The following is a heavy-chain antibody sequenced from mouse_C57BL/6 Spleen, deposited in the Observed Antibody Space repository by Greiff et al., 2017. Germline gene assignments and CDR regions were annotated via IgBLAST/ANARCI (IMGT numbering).Heavy chain of an antibody. D-gene: IGHD2-5*01. CDR3: TRDGDYSNWFAY. CDR1: GFTFSSYA. Sequence: EVKLVESGEGLVKPGGSLKLSCAASGFTFSSYAMSWVRQTPEKRLEWVAYISRGGDYIYYADPVKGRFPISRDSAMNTLYLQMSSLESEDTAMYYCTRDGDYSNWFAYWGQGTLVTVSA. CDR2: ISRGGDYI. J-gene: IGHJ3*01. V-gene: IGHV5-9-1*02.